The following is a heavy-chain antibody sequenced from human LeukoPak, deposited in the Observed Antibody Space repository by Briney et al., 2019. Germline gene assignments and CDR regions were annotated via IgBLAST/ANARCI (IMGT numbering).Heavy chain of an antibody. Sequence: SQTLSLTCTVSGGSISSGDYYWSWIRQPPGKGLEWIGYIYYSGSTYYNPSLKSRVTISVDTSKNQFSLKLSSVTAADTAVYYCARGDYGVVVPAAMTFDPWGQGTLVTVSS. CDR2: IYYSGST. D-gene: IGHD2-2*01. CDR3: ARGDYGVVVPAAMTFDP. V-gene: IGHV4-30-4*01. CDR1: GGSISSGDYY. J-gene: IGHJ5*02.